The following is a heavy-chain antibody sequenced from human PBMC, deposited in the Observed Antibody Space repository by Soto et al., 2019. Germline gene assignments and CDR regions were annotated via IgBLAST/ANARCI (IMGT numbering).Heavy chain of an antibody. J-gene: IGHJ3*01. CDR1: GFSFSNNW. CDR2: ISADGSST. D-gene: IGHD3-10*01. Sequence: EVKLVESGGGLVQPGGSLRLSCAASGFSFSNNWMHWVRHAPGKGPVWVSRISADGSSTHYADFVKGRFTISRDNAKNTIYLQTNAPSVEDAAVYYGARFDRSARPATWGQGTMVTVSS. V-gene: IGHV3-74*01. CDR3: ARFDRSARPAT.